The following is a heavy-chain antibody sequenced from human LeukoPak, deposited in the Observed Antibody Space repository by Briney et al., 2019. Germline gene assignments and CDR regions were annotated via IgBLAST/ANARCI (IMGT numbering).Heavy chain of an antibody. CDR3: ATSTTVTTGPHAFDI. D-gene: IGHD4-17*01. CDR1: GLTFDDYG. Sequence: GGSLRLSXAASGLTFDDYGMSWVRQAPGKGLEWVSGINWNGGSTGYADSVKGRFTISRDNAKNSLYLQMNSLRAEDTALYYCATSTTVTTGPHAFDIWGQGTMVTVSS. V-gene: IGHV3-20*04. CDR2: INWNGGST. J-gene: IGHJ3*02.